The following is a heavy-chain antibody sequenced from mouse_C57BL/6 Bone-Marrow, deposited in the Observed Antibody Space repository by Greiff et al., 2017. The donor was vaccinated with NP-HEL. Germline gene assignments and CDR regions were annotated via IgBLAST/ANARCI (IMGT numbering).Heavy chain of an antibody. CDR1: GYTFTSYW. V-gene: IGHV1-69*01. J-gene: IGHJ2*01. D-gene: IGHD1-1*01. CDR2: IDPSDSYT. Sequence: QVQLKQPGAELVMPGASVKLSCKASGYTFTSYWMHWVKQRPGQGLEWIGEIDPSDSYTNYNQKFKGKSTLTVDKSSSTAYMQLSSLTSEDSAVYYCARSAFITTVVVFDYWGQGTTLTVSS. CDR3: ARSAFITTVVVFDY.